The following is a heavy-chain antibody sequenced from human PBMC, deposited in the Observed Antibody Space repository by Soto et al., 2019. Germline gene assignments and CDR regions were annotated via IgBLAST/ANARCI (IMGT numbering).Heavy chain of an antibody. V-gene: IGHV1-69*01. CDR2: IIPVFGAT. J-gene: IGHJ4*02. D-gene: IGHD3-22*01. Sequence: QVQLVQSGAEVKKPGSSVKVSCKASGGTFSSYAFSWVRQAPGQGLEWMGGIIPVFGATNFAQRFRGGVTITAGASTITAYRELSSLRSEDTAVDSCAGSHDWSYALGQLVITTYGFYWGQGAVVTVS. CDR1: GGTFSSYA. CDR3: AGSHDWSYALGQLVITTYGFY.